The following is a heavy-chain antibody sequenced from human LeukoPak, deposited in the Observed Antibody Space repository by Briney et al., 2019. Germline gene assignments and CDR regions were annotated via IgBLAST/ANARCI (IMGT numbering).Heavy chain of an antibody. Sequence: SETLSLTCSVSGYSIYSGSYWGWIRQPPGKGLEWIASIHHSGSTYYNPSLKSRVTIPVDTSKNQLSLKLTSVTAADTAVYYCARAFGVVIYFDYWGQGTLVTVSS. CDR1: GYSIYSGSY. J-gene: IGHJ4*02. V-gene: IGHV4-38-2*02. D-gene: IGHD3-3*01. CDR2: IHHSGST. CDR3: ARAFGVVIYFDY.